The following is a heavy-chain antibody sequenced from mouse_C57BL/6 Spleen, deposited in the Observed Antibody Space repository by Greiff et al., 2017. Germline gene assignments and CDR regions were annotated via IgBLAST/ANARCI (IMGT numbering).Heavy chain of an antibody. V-gene: IGHV1-69*01. CDR3: TRPFITTVERYFDV. Sequence: QVHVKQPGAELVMPGASVKLSCKASGYTFTSYWMHWVKQRPGQGLEWIGEIDPSDSYTNYNQKFKGKSTLTVDKSSSTAYMQLSSLTSEDSAVYYCTRPFITTVERYFDVWGTGTTVTVSS. CDR1: GYTFTSYW. D-gene: IGHD1-1*01. CDR2: IDPSDSYT. J-gene: IGHJ1*03.